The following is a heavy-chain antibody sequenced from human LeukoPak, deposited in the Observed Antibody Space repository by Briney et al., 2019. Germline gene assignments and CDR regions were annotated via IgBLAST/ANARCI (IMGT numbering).Heavy chain of an antibody. J-gene: IGHJ4*02. CDR3: ARGYDSSGYYANYFDY. V-gene: IGHV3-48*04. Sequence: GGSLRLSCAASGFSFSSYSMNWVRQAPGKGLEWVSYISSRSGSIYYADSVKGRFTISRDNAKNSLYLQMNSLRAEDTAVYYCARGYDSSGYYANYFDYWGQGTLVTVSS. D-gene: IGHD3-22*01. CDR2: ISSRSGSI. CDR1: GFSFSSYS.